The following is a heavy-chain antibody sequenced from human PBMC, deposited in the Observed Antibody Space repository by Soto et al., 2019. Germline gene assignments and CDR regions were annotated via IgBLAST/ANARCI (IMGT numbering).Heavy chain of an antibody. CDR2: ISAYNGNK. CDR3: ARGLHNDYSNSWGSSYCMDV. V-gene: IGHV1-18*01. CDR1: GYTFTSYG. Sequence: QVQMVQSGAEVKKPGASVKVSCKTSGYTFTSYGISWVRQAPGQGLEWMGWISAYNGNKNYAQKVQGRVTMTTDTSTSTAYMELRSLRSDDTAVYYFARGLHNDYSNSWGSSYCMDVWGQGTTVTVSS. D-gene: IGHD4-4*01. J-gene: IGHJ6*02.